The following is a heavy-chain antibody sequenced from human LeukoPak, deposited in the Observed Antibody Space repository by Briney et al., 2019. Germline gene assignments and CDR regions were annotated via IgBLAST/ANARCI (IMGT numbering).Heavy chain of an antibody. CDR2: ISGSASTI. CDR3: ARNFALRSGWYTGVGYFDY. CDR1: GVTFSTHE. D-gene: IGHD6-19*01. J-gene: IGHJ4*02. V-gene: IGHV3-48*03. Sequence: GGSLRLSCAASGVTFSTHERNWVRQAPGKGREWISYISGSASTIYYADPVKGRFTISRDNAKSALYLQMYSLRAEDTAVYYCARNFALRSGWYTGVGYFDYWGQGALVTVSS.